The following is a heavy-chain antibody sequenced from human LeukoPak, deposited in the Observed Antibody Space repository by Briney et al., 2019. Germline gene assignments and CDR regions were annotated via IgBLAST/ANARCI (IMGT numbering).Heavy chain of an antibody. V-gene: IGHV4-34*01. Sequence: SETLSLTCAVYGGSFSGYYWSWIRQPPGKGLEWIGEINHSGSTNYNPSLKSRVTISVDTSKNQFSLKLSSVTAADTAVYYCARLHSSGRRTTLWYFDLWGRGTLVTVSS. J-gene: IGHJ2*01. CDR2: INHSGST. CDR3: ARLHSSGRRTTLWYFDL. D-gene: IGHD6-19*01. CDR1: GGSFSGYY.